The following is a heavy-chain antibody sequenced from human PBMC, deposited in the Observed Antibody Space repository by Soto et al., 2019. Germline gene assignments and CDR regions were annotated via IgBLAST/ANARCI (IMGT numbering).Heavy chain of an antibody. Sequence: QVQLVESGGGVVQPGRSLRLSCAASGFTFSSYGMHWVRQAPGKGLEWVAVISDDGSDKYYADSVKGRFTVSRDNSKNTLYLQMNSLRAEDTALYYCAKDRHNEVVYYFDYWGQGTLVTVSS. CDR1: GFTFSSYG. CDR2: ISDDGSDK. V-gene: IGHV3-30*18. CDR3: AKDRHNEVVYYFDY. J-gene: IGHJ4*02. D-gene: IGHD1-1*01.